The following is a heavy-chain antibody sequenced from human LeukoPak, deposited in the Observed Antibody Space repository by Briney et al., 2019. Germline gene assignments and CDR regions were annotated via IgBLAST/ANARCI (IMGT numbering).Heavy chain of an antibody. D-gene: IGHD5-24*01. V-gene: IGHV3-74*01. J-gene: IGHJ4*02. CDR3: ARGDRDGYNWGDY. CDR2: IKSDGITI. CDR1: GFTFSNYM. Sequence: GGSLRLSCAASGFTFSNYMMHWVRQAPGKGLVWVSRIKSDGITITYADSVKGRFTISRDNSKNTLYLQMNSLRAEDTAVYYCARGDRDGYNWGDYWGQGTLVTVSS.